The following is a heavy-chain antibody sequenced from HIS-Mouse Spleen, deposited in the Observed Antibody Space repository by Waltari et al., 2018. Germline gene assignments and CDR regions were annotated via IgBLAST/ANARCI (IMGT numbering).Heavy chain of an antibody. D-gene: IGHD7-27*01. Sequence: QVQMVQPGAEVKRPGASVKVPGKASGCTVIGCYTPWGRRAPGQGLEWMGWINPNSGGTNYAQKFQGRVTMTRDTSISTAYMELSRLRSDDTAVYYCARGKLGAHHDAFDIWGQGTMVTVSS. CDR1: GCTVIGCY. CDR2: INPNSGGT. V-gene: IGHV1-2*02. J-gene: IGHJ3*02. CDR3: ARGKLGAHHDAFDI.